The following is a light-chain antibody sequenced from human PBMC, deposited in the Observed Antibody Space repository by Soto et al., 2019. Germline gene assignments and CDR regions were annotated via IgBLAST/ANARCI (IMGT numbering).Light chain of an antibody. CDR3: QSYNDWPFA. V-gene: IGKV3-15*01. Sequence: EIVMTQSPATLSVSPGERVTLSCRASESLFGFLAWYQQKPGQAPRLLIYGVSTKATGVPARVSGSGSATDVTLTISSLQSDDSAVYYCQSYNDWPFAFGQGTKL. CDR2: GVS. CDR1: ESLFGF. J-gene: IGKJ2*01.